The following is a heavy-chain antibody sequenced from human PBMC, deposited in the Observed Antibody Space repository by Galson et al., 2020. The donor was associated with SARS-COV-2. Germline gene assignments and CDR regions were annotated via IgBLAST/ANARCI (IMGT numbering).Heavy chain of an antibody. J-gene: IGHJ6*02. CDR3: ARDEGIRGYSNCRHYYGMDV. CDR2: ISTSSSYT. Sequence: GESLKISCAASGFPFSTYSMNWVRLAPGKGLEWVSSISTSSSYTYYVDSVKGRFSISRDNPRNSLYLQMNSLRAEDTAVYYCARDEGIRGYSNCRHYYGMDVWGQGTTVTVSS. V-gene: IGHV3-21*01. CDR1: GFPFSTYS. D-gene: IGHD5-18*01.